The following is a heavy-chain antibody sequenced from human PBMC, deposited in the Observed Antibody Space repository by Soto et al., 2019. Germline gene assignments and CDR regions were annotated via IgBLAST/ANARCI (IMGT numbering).Heavy chain of an antibody. CDR1: GGSFSGYY. V-gene: IGHV4-34*01. D-gene: IGHD3-10*01. Sequence: ETLSLTCAVYGGSFSGYYWICIRQPPGKGLEWIGEINHSGSTNYNPSLKSRVTISVDTSKNQFSLKLSSVTAADTAVYYCARLKGYYYGSGSYYTRPYFDYWGQGTLVTVSS. CDR2: INHSGST. CDR3: ARLKGYYYGSGSYYTRPYFDY. J-gene: IGHJ4*02.